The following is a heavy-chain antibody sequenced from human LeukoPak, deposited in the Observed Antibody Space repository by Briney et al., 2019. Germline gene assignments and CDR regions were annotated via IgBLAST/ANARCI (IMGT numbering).Heavy chain of an antibody. Sequence: PGGSLRLFCAASGFTFSSYSMNWVRQAPGKGLEWVSSISSSSSYIYYADSVKGRFTISRDNAKNSLYLQMNSLRAEDTAVYYCARDIGTDYDYVWGSYRQGENLLTWFDYWGQGTLVTVSS. CDR2: ISSSSSYI. CDR1: GFTFSSYS. J-gene: IGHJ4*02. V-gene: IGHV3-21*01. CDR3: ARDIGTDYDYVWGSYRQGENLLTWFDY. D-gene: IGHD3-16*02.